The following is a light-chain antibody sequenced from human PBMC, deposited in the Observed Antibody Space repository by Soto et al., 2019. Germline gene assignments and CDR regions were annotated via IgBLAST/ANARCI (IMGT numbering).Light chain of an antibody. CDR1: SSDVGGYNY. CDR2: EVS. Sequence: QAVVTQPASVSGSPGQSITISCTGTSSDVGGYNYVSWYQQHPGKAPKLMIFEVSYRPSGVSNRFSGSKSGNTASLTISGLQAEDEADYYCTSYTSTSTPVFGGGTKLTVL. J-gene: IGLJ2*01. CDR3: TSYTSTSTPV. V-gene: IGLV2-14*01.